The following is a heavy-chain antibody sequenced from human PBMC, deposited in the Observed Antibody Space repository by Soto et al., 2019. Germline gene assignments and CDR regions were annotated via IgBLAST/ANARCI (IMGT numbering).Heavy chain of an antibody. J-gene: IGHJ6*03. CDR3: ARTTVTASYYYMDV. CDR1: GYTFTNYG. V-gene: IGHV1-18*01. D-gene: IGHD4-17*01. Sequence: QVQLVQSGAEVKQPEASVKVSCKASGYTFTNYGFTWVRQAPGQGLEWLGWISTYNGNTKYAQKVQGRLTMTTDTSTSTANMELTSLRSDDTALYYCARTTVTASYYYMDVWGKGSTVTVSS. CDR2: ISTYNGNT.